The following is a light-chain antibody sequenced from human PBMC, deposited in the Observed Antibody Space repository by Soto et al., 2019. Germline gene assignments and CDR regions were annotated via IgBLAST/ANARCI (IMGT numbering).Light chain of an antibody. Sequence: DIQMTQSPSSVSASAGDRITITCRSSQGIGSWLAWYQQKPGKPPKLLISGASSLRSGVPSRFSGSGSGTDFTLTISNLQPEDSSTYYCQQASSFPLTFGGGTKVEI. CDR2: GAS. CDR1: QGIGSW. CDR3: QQASSFPLT. V-gene: IGKV1-12*01. J-gene: IGKJ4*01.